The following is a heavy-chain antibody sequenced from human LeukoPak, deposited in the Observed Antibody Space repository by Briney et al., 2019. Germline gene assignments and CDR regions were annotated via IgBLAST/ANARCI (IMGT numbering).Heavy chain of an antibody. V-gene: IGHV4-30-4*01. Sequence: SQTLSLTCTVSGGSISSGDYYWSWIRQPPGKGLEWIGYIYYSGSTYYTPSLKSRTTISLDTSKNQFSLKLSSVTAADTAVYYCARGREYSSSCFDYWGQGTLVTVSS. CDR3: ARGREYSSSCFDY. CDR2: IYYSGST. J-gene: IGHJ4*02. D-gene: IGHD6-6*01. CDR1: GGSISSGDYY.